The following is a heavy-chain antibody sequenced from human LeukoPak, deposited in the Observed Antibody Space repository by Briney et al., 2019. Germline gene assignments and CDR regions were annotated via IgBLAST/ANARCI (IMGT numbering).Heavy chain of an antibody. CDR1: GFTFSTNS. V-gene: IGHV3-48*02. J-gene: IGHJ4*02. Sequence: GGSLRLSCAASGFTFSTNSMNWVRQAPGKGLEWVSYISTSSSTIYYADSVKGRFTISRDNAKNSLYLQMNSLRDVDTAVYYCARGRANYYFDYWGQGTLVTVSS. CDR2: ISTSSSTI. D-gene: IGHD5-24*01. CDR3: ARGRANYYFDY.